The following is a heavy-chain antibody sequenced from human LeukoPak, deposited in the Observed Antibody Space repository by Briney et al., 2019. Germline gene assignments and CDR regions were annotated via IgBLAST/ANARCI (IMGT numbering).Heavy chain of an antibody. D-gene: IGHD3-22*01. CDR2: IIPILGIA. CDR1: GGTFSSYA. Sequence: ASVKVSCKASGGTFSSYAISWVRQAPGQGLEWMGRIIPILGIANYAQKFQGRVTITADKSTSTAYMELSSLRSEDTAVYYCAARGPVYDSSGYYSASSSDYWGQGTLVTVSS. CDR3: AARGPVYDSSGYYSASSSDY. J-gene: IGHJ4*02. V-gene: IGHV1-69*04.